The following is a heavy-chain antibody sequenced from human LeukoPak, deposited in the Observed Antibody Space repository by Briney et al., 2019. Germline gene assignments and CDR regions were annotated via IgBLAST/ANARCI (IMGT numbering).Heavy chain of an antibody. CDR3: AKDDILTGYNLDY. J-gene: IGHJ4*02. V-gene: IGHV3-23*01. CDR1: GFTFSSYA. Sequence: PGGSLRLSCAASGFTFSSYAMSWVRQAPGKGLEWVSAISGSGGSTYYADSVKGRFTISRGNSKNTLYLQMNSLRTEDTAVYYCAKDDILTGYNLDYWGQGTLVTVSS. CDR2: ISGSGGST. D-gene: IGHD3-9*01.